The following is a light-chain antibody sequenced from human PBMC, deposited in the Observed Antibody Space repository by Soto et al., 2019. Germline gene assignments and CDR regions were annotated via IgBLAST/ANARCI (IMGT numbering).Light chain of an antibody. CDR2: GAS. CDR1: QSVSSNY. Sequence: EIVLTQSPGTLSLSPGERATLSCRASQSVSSNYLAWYQQKPGQAPRLLIYGASTRATGIPDRFSGSGSGTDFTLTISRLEPEDFAVYYCHQYARSETFGGGTKVDIK. CDR3: HQYARSET. J-gene: IGKJ4*01. V-gene: IGKV3-20*01.